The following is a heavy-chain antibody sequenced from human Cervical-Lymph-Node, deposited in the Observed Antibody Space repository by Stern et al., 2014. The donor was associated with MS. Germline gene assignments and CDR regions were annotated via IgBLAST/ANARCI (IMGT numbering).Heavy chain of an antibody. D-gene: IGHD2-8*02. CDR3: AKHACTGAACPFDL. CDR2: VYDGGAT. CDR1: GDSISSYTHY. V-gene: IGHV4-39*01. J-gene: IGHJ4*02. Sequence: QVQLQESGPGLVKPSETLSLTCAVSGDSISSYTHYWAWIRQPPGKGLEWIGSVYDGGATSYNPSLKSRVTISVDTSKNHFSLGLNSVTAADTAVYYCAKHACTGAACPFDLWGQGTLVTVSS.